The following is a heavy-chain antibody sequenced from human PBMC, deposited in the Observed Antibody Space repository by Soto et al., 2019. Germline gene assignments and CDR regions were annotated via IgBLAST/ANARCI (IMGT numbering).Heavy chain of an antibody. Sequence: QVQLVQSGAEVKKPGSSVKVSCKASGGTFSSYAISWVRQAPGQGLEWMGGIIPIFGTANYAQKFQGRVTITADESTSTADMELSSLRSEDTAVYYCARDPGGDGYNQGDYWGQGTLVTVSS. J-gene: IGHJ4*02. CDR3: ARDPGGDGYNQGDY. D-gene: IGHD5-12*01. CDR2: IIPIFGTA. CDR1: GGTFSSYA. V-gene: IGHV1-69*12.